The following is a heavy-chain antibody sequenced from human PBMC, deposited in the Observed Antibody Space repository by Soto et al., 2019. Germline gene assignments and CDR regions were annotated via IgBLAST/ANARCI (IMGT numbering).Heavy chain of an antibody. J-gene: IGHJ4*02. V-gene: IGHV3-64D*06. Sequence: GGSLRLSCSASGFTFSIYAMHWVRQAPGKGLEYVSSISTNGGSTDYADSVKGRFTISRDNSKNTVYLQMSSLRVEDTAVYYCVKGEYDYDSSGYYPFDYWGKGTMVTVSS. CDR1: GFTFSIYA. CDR3: VKGEYDYDSSGYYPFDY. CDR2: ISTNGGST. D-gene: IGHD3-22*01.